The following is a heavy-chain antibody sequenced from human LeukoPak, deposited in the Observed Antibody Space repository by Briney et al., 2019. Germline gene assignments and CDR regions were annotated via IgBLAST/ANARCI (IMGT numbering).Heavy chain of an antibody. CDR2: ISGSGGST. CDR1: GFTFSSYA. J-gene: IGHJ4*02. Sequence: GGSLRPPCAASGFTFSSYAMTWVRQAPGKGLEGCSAISGSGGSTYYADSVKGRFTIYRDNSKNTLYLQMNSLRAEDTAVYYCAKDRCSSNSCFYYFDYWGQGTLVTVSS. CDR3: AKDRCSSNSCFYYFDY. V-gene: IGHV3-23*01. D-gene: IGHD2-2*01.